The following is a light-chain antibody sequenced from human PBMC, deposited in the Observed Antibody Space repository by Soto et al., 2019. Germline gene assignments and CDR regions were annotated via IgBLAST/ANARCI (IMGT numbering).Light chain of an antibody. V-gene: IGLV2-14*01. CDR3: SSYTSSSTPVV. Sequence: QFALTQPASVSGSPGQSITISCTGTSSDVGGYNYVSWYQQHPGKAPKLMIYEVSNRPSGVSNRFSGSKSGNTASLTISGLQAEDEADYYCSSYTSSSTPVVFGGGTKVTVL. J-gene: IGLJ2*01. CDR2: EVS. CDR1: SSDVGGYNY.